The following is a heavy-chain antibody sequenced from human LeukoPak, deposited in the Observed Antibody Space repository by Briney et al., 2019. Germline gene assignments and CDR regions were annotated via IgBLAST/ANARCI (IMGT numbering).Heavy chain of an antibody. Sequence: GGSLRLSCAASGFTFNTYAMSWVHQAPGKGLEWVSGISGSGRTTYYADSVKGRFTISRDNSKNTLYVQMNSLRAEDTAVYYCAKDRRELDVFDIWGQGTMVTVSS. J-gene: IGHJ3*02. V-gene: IGHV3-23*01. CDR2: ISGSGRTT. CDR1: GFTFNTYA. CDR3: AKDRRELDVFDI.